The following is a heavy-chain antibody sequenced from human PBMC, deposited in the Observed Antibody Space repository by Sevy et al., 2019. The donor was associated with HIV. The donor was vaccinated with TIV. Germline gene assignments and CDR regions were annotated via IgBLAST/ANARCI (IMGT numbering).Heavy chain of an antibody. CDR3: ARATGMAVAGTGRYFDF. V-gene: IGHV1-18*04. Sequence: ASVKVSCKISGYKVDMYGIAWVRQAPGQGLEWMGWISTYNGNTNYAQDFQGRVTMTTDTSTSVVYMELRGLRPDDTAVYYCARATGMAVAGTGRYFDFWGQGTLVTVSS. CDR1: GYKVDMYG. CDR2: ISTYNGNT. D-gene: IGHD6-19*01. J-gene: IGHJ4*01.